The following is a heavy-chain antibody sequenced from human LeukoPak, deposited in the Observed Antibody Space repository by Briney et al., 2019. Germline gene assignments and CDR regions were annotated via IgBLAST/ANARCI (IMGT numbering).Heavy chain of an antibody. CDR3: ARDSVATISTGFDY. CDR2: IIPILGIA. V-gene: IGHV1-69*04. D-gene: IGHD5-12*01. J-gene: IGHJ4*02. CDR1: GGTFSSYA. Sequence: SVKVSCKASGGTFSSYAISWVRQAPGQGLEWMGRIIPILGIANYAQKFQGRVTITADKSTSTAYMELSSLRSEDTAVYYCARDSVATISTGFDYWGQGTLVTVSS.